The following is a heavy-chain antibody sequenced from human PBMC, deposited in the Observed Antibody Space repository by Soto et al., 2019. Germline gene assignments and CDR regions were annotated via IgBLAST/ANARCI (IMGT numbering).Heavy chain of an antibody. CDR2: IYYSGTT. D-gene: IGHD3-22*01. Sequence: SETLSLTCSVSGVSISDSGYYWNWIRQHPGKGLEWLGYIYYSGTTRYNPSLRSRLTISIDTSKNHFSLILNSVTAADTAVYYCARVGPWVPYYYDSSPYTFENWFDPWGQGTLVTVSS. CDR1: GVSISDSGYY. J-gene: IGHJ5*02. V-gene: IGHV4-31*03. CDR3: ARVGPWVPYYYDSSPYTFENWFDP.